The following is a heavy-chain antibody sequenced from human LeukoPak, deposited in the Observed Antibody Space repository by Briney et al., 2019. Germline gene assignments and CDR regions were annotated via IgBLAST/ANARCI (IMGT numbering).Heavy chain of an antibody. D-gene: IGHD5-24*01. CDR3: AKRMAIERGFDY. Sequence: GGSLRLSCAASGFTVSSNYMSWVRQAPGKGLEWVSVIYSGGSTYYADSVKGRFTISRDNSKSTLYIQMNSLRAEDTAVYYCAKRMAIERGFDYWGQGTLVTVSS. CDR1: GFTVSSNY. J-gene: IGHJ4*02. V-gene: IGHV3-53*01. CDR2: IYSGGST.